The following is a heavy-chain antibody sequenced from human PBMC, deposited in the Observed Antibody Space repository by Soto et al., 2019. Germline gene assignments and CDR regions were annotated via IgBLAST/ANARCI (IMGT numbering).Heavy chain of an antibody. CDR1: GFTFSNFA. D-gene: IGHD1-1*01. Sequence: EVPLLESGGGLVQPGGSLRLSCEASGFTFSNFAMNWVRQAPGKGLEWVSRISSSGGSIYYADSVKGRFTISRDNSKNTLYLQMNSLRAEDTAVYYCARSGMDNWNDLGFDYWGQGTLVTVSS. V-gene: IGHV3-23*01. CDR3: ARSGMDNWNDLGFDY. CDR2: ISSSGGSI. J-gene: IGHJ4*02.